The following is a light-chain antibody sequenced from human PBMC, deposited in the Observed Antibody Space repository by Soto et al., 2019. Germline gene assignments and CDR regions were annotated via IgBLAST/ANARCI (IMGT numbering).Light chain of an antibody. Sequence: DIQMTQSPSTLSASVGDRVTITCRASQRISRWLAWYQQKPGKAPKLLIYDASSLESGVPSRFSGSGSGTEFTLTISGLQPDDFATYYCQQYDNYPHTFGQGTKLEIK. V-gene: IGKV1-5*01. CDR3: QQYDNYPHT. J-gene: IGKJ2*01. CDR2: DAS. CDR1: QRISRW.